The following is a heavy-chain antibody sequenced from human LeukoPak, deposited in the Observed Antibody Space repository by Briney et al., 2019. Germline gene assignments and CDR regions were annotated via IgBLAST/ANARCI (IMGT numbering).Heavy chain of an antibody. CDR2: IKSAGSIP. V-gene: IGHV3-74*01. Sequence: GRTLSLSCALSGFTPSSYRMHGVPHAPGKGLVWGSRIKSAGSIPNYAHSAKGRSTIPRDSAKNTLSLDIDRLRPQATALFYFVRTVYGGSKSDYWVRGGLVAVS. CDR1: GFTPSSYR. D-gene: IGHD6-13*01. J-gene: IGHJ4*02. CDR3: VRTVYGGSKSDY.